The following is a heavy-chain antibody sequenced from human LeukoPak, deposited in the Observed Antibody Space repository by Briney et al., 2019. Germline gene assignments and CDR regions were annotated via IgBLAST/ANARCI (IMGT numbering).Heavy chain of an antibody. Sequence: GGSLRLSCAGSGFSVSNYYMNWVRQAPGKGLEWVATIKQDGSEKYYVDSVKGRFTISRDNAKNSLYLQMNSLRAEDTAVYYCARDPVGTITPENWGQGTLVTVSS. CDR3: ARDPVGTITPEN. J-gene: IGHJ4*02. D-gene: IGHD1-26*01. V-gene: IGHV3-7*01. CDR2: IKQDGSEK. CDR1: GFSVSNYY.